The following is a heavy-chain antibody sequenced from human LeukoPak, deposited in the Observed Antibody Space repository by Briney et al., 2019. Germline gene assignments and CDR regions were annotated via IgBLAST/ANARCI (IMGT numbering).Heavy chain of an antibody. CDR1: GFTFSDHY. D-gene: IGHD2-2*01. J-gene: IGHJ5*02. Sequence: GGSLRLSCAASGFTFSDHYMSWIRRAPGKGLEWVSYISSSGSTIYYADSVKGRFTISRDNAKNSLYLQMNSLRAEDTAVYYCARAVCSSTSCPQEYNWFDPWGQGTLVTVSS. CDR2: ISSSGSTI. V-gene: IGHV3-11*01. CDR3: ARAVCSSTSCPQEYNWFDP.